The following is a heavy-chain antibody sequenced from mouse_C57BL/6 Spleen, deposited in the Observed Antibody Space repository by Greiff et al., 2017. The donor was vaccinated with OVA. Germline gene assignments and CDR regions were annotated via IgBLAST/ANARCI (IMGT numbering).Heavy chain of an antibody. CDR2: IYPRSGNT. J-gene: IGHJ4*01. CDR1: GYTFTSSG. CDR3: AREGDYYAMDY. Sequence: QVQLQQSGAELARPGASVKLSCKASGYTFTSSGISWVKQRTGQGLEWIGEIYPRSGNTYYNEKFKGKATLTADKSSSTAYMELRSLTSEDSAVYFCAREGDYYAMDYWGQGTSVTVSS. V-gene: IGHV1-81*01.